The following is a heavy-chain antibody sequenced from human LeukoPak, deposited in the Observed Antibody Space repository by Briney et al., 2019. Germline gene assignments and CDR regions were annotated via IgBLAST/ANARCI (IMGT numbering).Heavy chain of an antibody. CDR2: ISWNSGSI. CDR3: ARSPYSSSSSV. Sequence: HPGGSLRLSCAASGFTFDDYAMHWVRQAPGKGLEWVSGISWNSGSIGYADSVKGRFTISRDNAKNSLYLQMNSLRAEDTALYYCARSPYSSSSSVWGQGTMVTVSS. V-gene: IGHV3-9*01. D-gene: IGHD6-6*01. J-gene: IGHJ3*01. CDR1: GFTFDDYA.